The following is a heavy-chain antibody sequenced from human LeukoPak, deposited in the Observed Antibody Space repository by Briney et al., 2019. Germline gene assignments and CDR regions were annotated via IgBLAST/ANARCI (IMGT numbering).Heavy chain of an antibody. D-gene: IGHD1-26*01. CDR2: IFYSGST. J-gene: IGHJ5*02. CDR3: AREGYNNNYYGAVWFDP. V-gene: IGHV4-39*07. Sequence: PSETLSLTCTVSGGSISTSSYYWGWVRQPPGKGLEWIGNIFYSGSTYYSPSLKSRVTISLDTSRNQFSLKLTSVTAADTAMYYCAREGYNNNYYGAVWFDPWGQGTLVTVSS. CDR1: GGSISTSSYY.